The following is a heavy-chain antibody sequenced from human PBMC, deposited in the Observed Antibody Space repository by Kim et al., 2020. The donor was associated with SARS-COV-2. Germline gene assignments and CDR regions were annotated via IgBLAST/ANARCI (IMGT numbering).Heavy chain of an antibody. CDR1: GGSISSSSYY. D-gene: IGHD6-13*01. J-gene: IGHJ4*02. Sequence: SETLSLTCTVSGGSISSSSYYWGWIRQPPGKGREWIGSIYYSGSTYYNPSLKSRVTISVDTSKNQFSLKLSSVTAADTAVYYCVSGYIGSSFLSWGQGTLVTVSS. CDR2: IYYSGST. CDR3: VSGYIGSSFLS. V-gene: IGHV4-39*01.